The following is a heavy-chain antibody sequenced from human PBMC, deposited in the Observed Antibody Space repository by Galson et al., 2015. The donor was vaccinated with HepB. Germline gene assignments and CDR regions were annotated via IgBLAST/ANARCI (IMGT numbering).Heavy chain of an antibody. Sequence: SLRLSCAASGFTFSNYAMSWVRQAPGRGLEWVSAISGGGGSTYYADSVKGRFTISRDNSKNTLSLQMHDLRADDTAVYYCAKGSSAARPYYFDSWGRGTLVTVSS. CDR1: GFTFSNYA. CDR3: AKGSSAARPYYFDS. D-gene: IGHD6-6*01. V-gene: IGHV3-23*01. CDR2: ISGGGGST. J-gene: IGHJ4*02.